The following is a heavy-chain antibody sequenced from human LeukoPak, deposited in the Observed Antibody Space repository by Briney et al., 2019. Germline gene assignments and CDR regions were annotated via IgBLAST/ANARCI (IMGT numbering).Heavy chain of an antibody. CDR3: AREDWGPRFDP. J-gene: IGHJ5*02. D-gene: IGHD7-27*01. CDR1: GFTSTAYW. V-gene: IGHV3-7*05. Sequence: GGSLRLSCAASGFTSTAYWMSWVRQAPGKGLDWVANIIHDGIDKNYADSVKARFTISRDNAKRSVFLQMNSLRPEDTGLYYCAREDWGPRFDPRGQGTLVTVSS. CDR2: IIHDGIDK.